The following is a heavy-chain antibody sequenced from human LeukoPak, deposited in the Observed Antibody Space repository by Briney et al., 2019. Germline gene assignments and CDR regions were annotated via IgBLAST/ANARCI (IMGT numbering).Heavy chain of an antibody. CDR2: INHSGRT. Sequence: PSETLSLTCAVYGGSFSGYSWSWIRQPPGKGLEWIGEINHSGRTNYNPSLKSRLTISVDTSKNQFSLKLTSVTAADTAIYYCARRDDYWGQGTLVTVSS. CDR1: GGSFSGYS. CDR3: ARRDDY. J-gene: IGHJ4*02. V-gene: IGHV4-34*01.